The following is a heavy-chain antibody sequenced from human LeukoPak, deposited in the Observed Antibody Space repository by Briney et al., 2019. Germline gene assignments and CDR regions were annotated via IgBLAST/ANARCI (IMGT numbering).Heavy chain of an antibody. CDR1: GDSVSSNSAA. J-gene: IGHJ3*02. CDR2: TYYRSKWYN. V-gene: IGHV6-1*01. D-gene: IGHD2-15*01. CDR3: ARDTGAAVSTFDI. Sequence: SQTLSLTCAISGDSVSSNSAAWNWLRQSPSRGLEWLGRTYYRSKWYNDYAVSVKGRITVNPDTSKNQFSLQLNSVTPEDTAVYYCARDTGAAVSTFDIWGQGTMVTVSS.